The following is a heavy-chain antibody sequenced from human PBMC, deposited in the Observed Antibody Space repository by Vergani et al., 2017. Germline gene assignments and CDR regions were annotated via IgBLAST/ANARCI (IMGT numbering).Heavy chain of an antibody. CDR2: IKQDGSEK. CDR3: ARDHYYDSSGYYYDPYYYYGMDV. D-gene: IGHD3-22*01. CDR1: GFTFSSYW. V-gene: IGHV3-7*01. J-gene: IGHJ6*02. Sequence: EVQLVESGGGLVQPGGSLRLSCAASGFTFSSYWMSWVRQAPGKGLEWVANIKQDGSEKYYVDSVKGRFTISRDNAKNSLYLQMNSLRAEDTAVYYCARDHYYDSSGYYYDPYYYYGMDVWGQGTTVTVSS.